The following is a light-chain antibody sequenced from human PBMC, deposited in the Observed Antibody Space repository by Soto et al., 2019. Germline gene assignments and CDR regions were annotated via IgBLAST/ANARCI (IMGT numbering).Light chain of an antibody. CDR3: QVWDSSSDHVV. CDR2: EDS. V-gene: IGLV3-21*02. CDR1: NIGSKS. J-gene: IGLJ2*01. Sequence: SYELTQSPSVSVAPGQTARITCGGDNIGSKSVFWYHQKPGQAPVLVVYEDSDRPSGIPERFSGSNSGNTATLTISRVEAGDEADYYCQVWDSSSDHVVFGGGTKLTVL.